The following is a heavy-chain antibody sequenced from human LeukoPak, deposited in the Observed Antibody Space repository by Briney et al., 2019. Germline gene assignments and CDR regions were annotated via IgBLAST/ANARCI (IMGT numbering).Heavy chain of an antibody. J-gene: IGHJ6*03. CDR2: IYYSGST. Sequence: SETLSLTCTVSGGSISSGGYYWSWIRQHPGKGLEWIGYIYYSGSTYYNPSLKSRVTISVDTSKNQFSLNLNSVTAADTAVYYCARESAVGSSWYDYYYYMDVWGKGTTVTVSS. V-gene: IGHV4-31*03. CDR1: GGSISSGGYY. CDR3: ARESAVGSSWYDYYYYMDV. D-gene: IGHD6-13*01.